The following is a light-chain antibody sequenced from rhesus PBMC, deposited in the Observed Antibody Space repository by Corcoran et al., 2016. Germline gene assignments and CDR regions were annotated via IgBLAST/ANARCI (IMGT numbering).Light chain of an antibody. Sequence: DIQMTQSPSSLSASVGDRVTITCRASENVNNYLHWYQQKPGKAPKLLIYAASTLQSGVPSRFRGSGSGTDYTFTISILQPEDVATYYCQHSYGTPFTFGPGTKLDIK. CDR1: ENVNNY. J-gene: IGKJ3*01. V-gene: IGKV1-74*01. CDR3: QHSYGTPFT. CDR2: AAS.